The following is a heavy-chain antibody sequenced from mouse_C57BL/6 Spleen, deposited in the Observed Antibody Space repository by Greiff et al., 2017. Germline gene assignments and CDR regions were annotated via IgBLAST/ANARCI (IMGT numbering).Heavy chain of an antibody. CDR3: TRRYGYDWYFDV. D-gene: IGHD2-2*01. CDR1: GFTFSDAW. CDR2: IRNKANNHAT. J-gene: IGHJ1*03. Sequence: EVKLMESGGGLVQPGGSMKLSCAASGFTFSDAWMDWVRQSPGKGLEWVAEIRNKANNHATYYAESVKGRFTISRVDSKSTVYLQWNSLRAEDTAIYYCTRRYGYDWYFDVWGTGTTVTASS. V-gene: IGHV6-6*01.